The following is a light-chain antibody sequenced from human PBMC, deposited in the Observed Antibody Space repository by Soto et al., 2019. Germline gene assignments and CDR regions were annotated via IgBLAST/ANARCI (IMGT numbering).Light chain of an antibody. J-gene: IGKJ1*01. CDR2: DAS. CDR1: QSISSW. Sequence: DIHITYSPSTLSSSLVDRVTITCRASQSISSWLAWYQQKPGKAPKLLIYDASSLESGVPSRFSGSGSGTEFTLTISSLQTDDFATYYCQQYNSYWTFGQGTKVDIK. V-gene: IGKV1-5*01. CDR3: QQYNSYWT.